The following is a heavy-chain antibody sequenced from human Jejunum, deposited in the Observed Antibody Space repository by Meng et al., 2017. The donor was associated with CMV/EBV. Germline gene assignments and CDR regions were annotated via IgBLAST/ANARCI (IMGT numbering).Heavy chain of an antibody. CDR3: VKDLKPDYAWDFDA. J-gene: IGHJ4*02. CDR2: FVGTTST. Sequence: EVQLLDSGGDLVQPGGSLTPPCRTSGFIFSGYTMAWVRQAPGKGLEWVAGFVGTTSTYYADSVQGRFTISRDYSKSTLYLQMNNLRIEDTAIYYCVKDLKPDYAWDFDAWGQGTLVTVSS. CDR1: GFIFSGYT. D-gene: IGHD4/OR15-4a*01. V-gene: IGHV3-23*01.